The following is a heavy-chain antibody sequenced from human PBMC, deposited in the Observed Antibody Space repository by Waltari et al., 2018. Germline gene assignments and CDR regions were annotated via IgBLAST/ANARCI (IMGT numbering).Heavy chain of an antibody. CDR1: AFTFSIYW. V-gene: IGHV3-74*01. CDR3: ARGWRGLDV. D-gene: IGHD2-15*01. Sequence: EVQLVESGGAFVQPGGSLRVSCAAPAFTFSIYWMHWVRQAPGKGLVWVSHIISDGTGPTYADSVKGRFTVSRDNAKNTLYLQMNSLRAEDTAVYYCARGWRGLDVWGQGTTVTVSS. CDR2: IISDGTGP. J-gene: IGHJ6*02.